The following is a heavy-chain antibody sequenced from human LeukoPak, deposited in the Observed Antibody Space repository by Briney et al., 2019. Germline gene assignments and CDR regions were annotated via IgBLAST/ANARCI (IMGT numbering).Heavy chain of an antibody. V-gene: IGHV1-18*01. CDR2: ISAYNGNT. CDR3: AREFRSGSYSEFDY. D-gene: IGHD1-26*01. J-gene: IGHJ4*02. CDR1: GYTFTSNG. Sequence: GASVKVSRKASGYTFTSNGISWVRQAPGQGLEWMGWISAYNGNTNYAQKLQGRVTMTTDTSTSTAYMELRSLRSDDTAVYYCAREFRSGSYSEFDYWGQGTLVTVSS.